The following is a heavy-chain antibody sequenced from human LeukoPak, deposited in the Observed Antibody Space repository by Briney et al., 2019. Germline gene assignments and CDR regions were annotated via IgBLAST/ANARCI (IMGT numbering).Heavy chain of an antibody. CDR3: ARDPLRFLEWLSPRYYYYYGMDV. V-gene: IGHV3-30-3*01. CDR1: GFTFSSYA. J-gene: IGHJ6*02. D-gene: IGHD3-3*01. CDR2: ISYDGSNK. Sequence: GRSLRLSCAASGFTFSSYAMHWVRQAPGKGLEWVAVISYDGSNKYYADSVKGRFTISRDNSKNTLYLQMNSLRAEDTAVYYCARDPLRFLEWLSPRYYYYYGMDVWGQGTTVTVSS.